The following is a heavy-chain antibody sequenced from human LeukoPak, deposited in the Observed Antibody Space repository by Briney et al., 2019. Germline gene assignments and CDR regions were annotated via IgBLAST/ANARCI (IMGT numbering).Heavy chain of an antibody. CDR1: GGSISSSTYY. V-gene: IGHV4-39*01. CDR2: IYYSGST. Sequence: SETLSLTCTVSGGSISSSTYYWGWIRQPPGKGLEWIGSIYYSGSTYYNPSLKSRVTIPLDTSKNQFSLRLSSVTAADTAFYYCVRLPTGYPNWFDPWGQGTLVTVSS. J-gene: IGHJ5*02. CDR3: VRLPTGYPNWFDP. D-gene: IGHD3-9*01.